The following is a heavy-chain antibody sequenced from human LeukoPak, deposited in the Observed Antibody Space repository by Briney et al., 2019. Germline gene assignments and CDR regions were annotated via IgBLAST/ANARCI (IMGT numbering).Heavy chain of an antibody. Sequence: GGSLRLSCAASGFTFSSYGMHWVRQAPGKGLEWVAVIWYDGSNKYYADSVKGRFTISRDNSKNTLYLQMNSLGAEDTAVYYCARGKHDYGDYGAEGDAFDIWGQGTMVTVSS. D-gene: IGHD4-17*01. J-gene: IGHJ3*02. V-gene: IGHV3-33*01. CDR2: IWYDGSNK. CDR3: ARGKHDYGDYGAEGDAFDI. CDR1: GFTFSSYG.